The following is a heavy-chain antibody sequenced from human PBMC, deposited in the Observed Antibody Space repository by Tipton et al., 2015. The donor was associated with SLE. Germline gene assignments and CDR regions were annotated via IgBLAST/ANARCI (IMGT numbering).Heavy chain of an antibody. CDR1: GGSISSSSYY. CDR2: IYYSGST. D-gene: IGHD5-18*01. Sequence: LSLTCTVSGGSISSSSYYWDWIRQPPGKGLEWIGSIYYSGSTYYNPSLKSRVTISVDTSKNQFSLKLSSVTAADTAVYYCAREGGYSYGIDYWGQGTLVTVSS. V-gene: IGHV4-39*07. CDR3: AREGGYSYGIDY. J-gene: IGHJ4*02.